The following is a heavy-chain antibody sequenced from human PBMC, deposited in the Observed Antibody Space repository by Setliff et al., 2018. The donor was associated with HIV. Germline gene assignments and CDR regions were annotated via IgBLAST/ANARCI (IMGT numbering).Heavy chain of an antibody. CDR2: RSPIFSTT. J-gene: IGHJ3*02. Sequence: SVKVSCKGSGDTFTTYVVSWVRQAPGQGLEWMGGRSPIFSTTSYAQKFQGRVTITTDESTSRAYMELSSLRSEDTAVYYCAITSRGYSLQRGGAFDIWGQGTLVTV. CDR3: AITSRGYSLQRGGAFDI. V-gene: IGHV1-69*05. CDR1: GDTFTTYV. D-gene: IGHD3-22*01.